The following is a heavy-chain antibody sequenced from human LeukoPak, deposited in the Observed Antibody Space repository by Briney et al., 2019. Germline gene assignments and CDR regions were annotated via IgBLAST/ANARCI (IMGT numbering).Heavy chain of an antibody. CDR1: GYTFTSYD. Sequence: GASVKVSCKASGYTFTSYDINWVRQATGQGLEWMGWMNPNSGNTGYAQKFQGRVTMTRDTSISTAYMELSRLRSDDTAVYYCARAGIQSYFDYWGQGTLVTVSS. CDR3: ARAGIQSYFDY. D-gene: IGHD1-14*01. J-gene: IGHJ4*02. V-gene: IGHV1-8*01. CDR2: MNPNSGNT.